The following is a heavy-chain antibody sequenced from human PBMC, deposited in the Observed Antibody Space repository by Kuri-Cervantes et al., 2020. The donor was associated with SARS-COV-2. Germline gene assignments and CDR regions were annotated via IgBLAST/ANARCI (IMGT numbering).Heavy chain of an antibody. CDR2: IYYSGST. CDR3: ARVGGYYDSSGYYYGGVGFDY. V-gene: IGHV4-39*07. D-gene: IGHD3-22*01. J-gene: IGHJ4*02. Sequence: SETLSLTCTVSGGSISSSSYYWGWIRQPPGKGLEWIGSIYYSGSTYYNPSLKSRVTISVDTSKNQFSLKLSSVTAADTAVYYCARVGGYYDSSGYYYGGVGFDYWGQGTLVTVSS. CDR1: GGSISSSSYY.